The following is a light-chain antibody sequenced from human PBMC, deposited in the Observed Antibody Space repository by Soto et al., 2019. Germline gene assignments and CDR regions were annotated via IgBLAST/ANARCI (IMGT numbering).Light chain of an antibody. Sequence: EIQMTQSPSTLSASVGDRVTITCRASQSINSWLAWYQQKPGKAPKLLIHKASSLESGVPSRFSGSGSGTELTLTISSLQPDDFATYYCQQYESYPLTFGGGTKVEIK. CDR3: QQYESYPLT. V-gene: IGKV1-5*03. CDR1: QSINSW. CDR2: KAS. J-gene: IGKJ4*01.